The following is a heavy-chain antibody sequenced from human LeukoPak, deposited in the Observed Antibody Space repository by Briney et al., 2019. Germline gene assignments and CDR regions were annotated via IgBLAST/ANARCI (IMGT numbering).Heavy chain of an antibody. CDR2: ITSSGSAT. CDR1: GFTFSKNA. J-gene: IGHJ4*02. CDR3: ARGVDVWGNYRQYYFDY. V-gene: IGHV3-23*01. D-gene: IGHD3-16*02. Sequence: PGGSLRLSCAASGFTFSKNAMSWVRQAPGKGLEWVSSITSSGSATFYADSVKGRFTIPRDNSKNTLYLQMNGLRAEDTAVYYCARGVDVWGNYRQYYFDYWGQETLVTVSS.